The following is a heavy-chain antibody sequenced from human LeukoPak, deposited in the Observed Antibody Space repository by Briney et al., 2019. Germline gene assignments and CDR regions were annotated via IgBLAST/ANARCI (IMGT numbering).Heavy chain of an antibody. CDR1: GFTFSDHY. D-gene: IGHD2-21*01. CDR3: ARDLYSGGAYYFDS. Sequence: GGSLRLSCAASGFTFSDHYMDWVRQAPGKGLEWVGRSRDKGNSYDTEYAASVKGRFSISRDDSTNSLYLQMNSLKTEDTAMYYCARDLYSGGAYYFDSWGQGTLVTVSS. J-gene: IGHJ4*02. V-gene: IGHV3-72*01. CDR2: SRDKGNSYDT.